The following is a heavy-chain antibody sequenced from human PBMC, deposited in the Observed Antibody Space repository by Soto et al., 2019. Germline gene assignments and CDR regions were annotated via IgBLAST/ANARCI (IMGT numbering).Heavy chain of an antibody. V-gene: IGHV3-72*01. Sequence: EVQLVESGGGLVQPGGSLRLSCAASGFTFSDHYMDWVRQAPGKGLEWVGSSRNKANSYSTEYAASVKDRFTISRDESTNSLYLQMNSLKTEDTAVYYCARFSGSYTTGLDYWGQGTLVTVSS. CDR2: SRNKANSYST. CDR1: GFTFSDHY. D-gene: IGHD1-26*01. CDR3: ARFSGSYTTGLDY. J-gene: IGHJ4*02.